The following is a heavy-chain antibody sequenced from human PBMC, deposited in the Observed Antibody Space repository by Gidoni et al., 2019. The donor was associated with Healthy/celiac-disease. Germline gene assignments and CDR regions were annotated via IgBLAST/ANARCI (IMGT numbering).Heavy chain of an antibody. V-gene: IGHV4-61*02. CDR1: GGSISSGSYY. J-gene: IGHJ4*02. D-gene: IGHD3-16*01. Sequence: QVQLQESGPGLVKPSQTLSLTCTVSGGSISSGSYYWSWIRQPAGKGLEWIGRIYTSGSTNYTPSLKSRVTISVDTSKNQFSLKLSSVTAADTAVYYCACYGWRTKQTFDYWGQGTLVTVSS. CDR3: ACYGWRTKQTFDY. CDR2: IYTSGST.